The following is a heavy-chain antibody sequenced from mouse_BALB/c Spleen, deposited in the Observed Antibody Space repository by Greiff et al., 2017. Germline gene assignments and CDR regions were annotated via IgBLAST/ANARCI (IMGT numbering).Heavy chain of an antibody. CDR1: GFNIKDTY. D-gene: IGHD1-1*01. J-gene: IGHJ4*01. CDR3: ARWGLLRYYAMDY. Sequence: EVKLVESGAELVKPGASVKLSCTASGFNIKDTYMHWVKQRPEQGLEWIGRIDPANGNTKYDPKFQGKATITADTSSNTAYLQLSSLTSEDTAVYYCARWGLLRYYAMDYWGQGTSVTVSS. V-gene: IGHV14-3*02. CDR2: IDPANGNT.